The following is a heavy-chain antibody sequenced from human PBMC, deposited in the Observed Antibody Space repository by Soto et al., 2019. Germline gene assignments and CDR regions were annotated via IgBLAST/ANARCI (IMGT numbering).Heavy chain of an antibody. D-gene: IGHD2-8*01. V-gene: IGHV3-9*01. Sequence: LRLSCVVSGISFDDCAMHWVRQVPGKGLEWVSGINWDSGDIGYADSVKGRFTISRDNAKNSLYLQMNSLKTEDTALYYCAKDTAPGFYDANGHLDYWGQGTPVTVSS. CDR3: AKDTAPGFYDANGHLDY. J-gene: IGHJ4*02. CDR2: INWDSGDI. CDR1: GISFDDCA.